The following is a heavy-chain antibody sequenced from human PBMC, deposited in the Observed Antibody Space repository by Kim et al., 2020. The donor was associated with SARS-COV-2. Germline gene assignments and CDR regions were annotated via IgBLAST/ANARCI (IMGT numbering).Heavy chain of an antibody. V-gene: IGHV3-30*18. CDR2: ISYDGSNK. CDR3: AKGLWFGELSPPPHDY. Sequence: GGSLRLSCAASGFTFSSYGMHWVRQAPGKGLEWVAVISYDGSNKYYADSVKGRFTISRDNSKNTLYLQMNSLRAEDTAVYYCAKGLWFGELSPPPHDYWGQGTLVTVSS. CDR1: GFTFSSYG. J-gene: IGHJ4*02. D-gene: IGHD3-10*01.